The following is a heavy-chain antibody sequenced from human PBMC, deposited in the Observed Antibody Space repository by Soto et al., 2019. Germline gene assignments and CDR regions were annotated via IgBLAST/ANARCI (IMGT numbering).Heavy chain of an antibody. V-gene: IGHV4-34*01. CDR3: ARGLWRGLDY. Sequence: SETLSLTCAVYGGSFSGYYWSWIRQPPGKGLEWIGEINHSGSTNYNPSLKSRVTISVDTSKNQFSLKLSSVTAADTAVYYCARGLWRGLDYWGQGTLVTVSS. J-gene: IGHJ4*02. CDR1: GGSFSGYY. D-gene: IGHD1-1*01. CDR2: INHSGST.